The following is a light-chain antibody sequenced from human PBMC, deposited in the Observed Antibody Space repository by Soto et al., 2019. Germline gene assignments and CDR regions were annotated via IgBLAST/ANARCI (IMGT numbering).Light chain of an antibody. Sequence: NFMLTQPHSVSESPGKTVTISCTRSSGSIASNYVQWYQQGPGSAPATIIYGDNLRPSGVPDRFSGSIDISSNSASLTISGLKTEDEADYYCQSYGVFGGRTQLTVL. CDR1: SGSIASNY. V-gene: IGLV6-57*04. J-gene: IGLJ3*02. CDR2: GDN. CDR3: QSYGV.